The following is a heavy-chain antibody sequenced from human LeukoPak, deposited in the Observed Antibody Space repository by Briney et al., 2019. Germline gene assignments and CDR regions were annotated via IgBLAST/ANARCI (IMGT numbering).Heavy chain of an antibody. CDR3: ARDKTFEVVNYFDY. Sequence: SETLSLTCTVAGGSISSGSYYWGWIRQPPGRGLEWIGSIYYSGSTYYNPSLESRITVSLDTSKNQFSLKLHFVTAADTAVYYCARDKTFEVVNYFDYWGQGALVTVSS. J-gene: IGHJ4*02. CDR2: IYYSGST. V-gene: IGHV4-39*07. CDR1: GGSISSGSYY. D-gene: IGHD3-3*01.